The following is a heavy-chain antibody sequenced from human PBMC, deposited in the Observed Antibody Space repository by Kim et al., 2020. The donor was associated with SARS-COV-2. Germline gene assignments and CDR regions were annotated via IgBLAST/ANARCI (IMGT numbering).Heavy chain of an antibody. V-gene: IGHV3-23*01. CDR2: ISGSGGST. CDR1: GFTFSSYA. D-gene: IGHD2-2*01. CDR3: AKDRPRTSHTHLDY. J-gene: IGHJ4*02. Sequence: GGSLRLSCAASGFTFSSYAMSWVRQAPGKGLEWVSAISGSGGSTYYADSVKGRFTISRDNSKNTLYRQMNSLRAEDTAVYYCAKDRPRTSHTHLDYWGQGTLVTVP.